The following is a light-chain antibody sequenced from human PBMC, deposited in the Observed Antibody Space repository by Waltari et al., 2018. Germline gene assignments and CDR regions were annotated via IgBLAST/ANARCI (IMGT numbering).Light chain of an antibody. V-gene: IGLV1-40*01. J-gene: IGLJ2*01. CDR1: NSNIRAGYD. CDR2: GNT. Sequence: QSVVTQPPSVSGAPGQRVTIPCTGNNSNIRAGYDVHWYQQLPGTDPKPLIYGNTNRPSGVPDRFSGSKSGTSASLAIAGLQAEDEADYYCQSYDSSLNGCVFGGGTKLTVL. CDR3: QSYDSSLNGCV.